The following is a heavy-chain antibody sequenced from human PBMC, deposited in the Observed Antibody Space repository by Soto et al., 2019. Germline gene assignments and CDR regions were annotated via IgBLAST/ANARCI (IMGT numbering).Heavy chain of an antibody. CDR2: IIPILGIA. D-gene: IGHD5-12*01. CDR3: AADSGRSGYDSSVARG. V-gene: IGHV1-69*02. CDR1: GGTFRSYT. Sequence: QVQLVQSGAEVKKPGSSVKVSCKASGGTFRSYTISWVRQAPGQGLEWMGRIIPILGIANYAQKFQGRVTITADKSTITAYLELSSLRSEDTAVYYCAADSGRSGYDSSVARGWGQASLITVSS. J-gene: IGHJ4*02.